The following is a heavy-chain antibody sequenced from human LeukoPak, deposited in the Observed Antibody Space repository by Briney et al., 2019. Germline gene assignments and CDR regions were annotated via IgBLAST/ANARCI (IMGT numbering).Heavy chain of an antibody. CDR3: ARSESGYSYYFDY. CDR2: ISSSGSTI. D-gene: IGHD3-3*01. J-gene: IGHJ4*02. V-gene: IGHV3-11*01. Sequence: GGSLRLSCAASGFTFSDYYMSWIRQAPGKGLEWVSYISSSGSTIYFADSVKGRFTISRDNAKNSLYLQMNSLRAEDTAVYYCARSESGYSYYFDYWGQGTLVTVSS. CDR1: GFTFSDYY.